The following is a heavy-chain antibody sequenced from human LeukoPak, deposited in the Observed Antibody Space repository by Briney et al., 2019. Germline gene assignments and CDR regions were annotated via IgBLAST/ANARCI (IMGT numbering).Heavy chain of an antibody. Sequence: PSETLSLTCAVYGGSFSGYYWSWIRQPPGKGLEWIGEINHSGSTNYNPSLKSRDTISVDTSKNQFSLKLSSVTAADTAVYYCARGRRIAAAGTRAFDPWGQGTLVTVSS. CDR2: INHSGST. V-gene: IGHV4-34*01. J-gene: IGHJ5*02. CDR3: ARGRRIAAAGTRAFDP. CDR1: GGSFSGYY. D-gene: IGHD6-13*01.